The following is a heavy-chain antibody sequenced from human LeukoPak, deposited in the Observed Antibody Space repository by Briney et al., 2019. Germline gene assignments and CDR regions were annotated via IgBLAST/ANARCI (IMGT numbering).Heavy chain of an antibody. V-gene: IGHV3-23*01. CDR2: ISGSGSST. CDR3: AKDWATMVRGVDY. CDR1: GFTFSSYA. J-gene: IGHJ4*02. D-gene: IGHD3-10*01. Sequence: PGGSLGLSCVASGFTFSSYAMRWARQAPGKGLEWVSGISGSGSSTYYADSVKGRFTLSRDNSKNTLYLQMNSLRAEDTAVYYCAKDWATMVRGVDYWGQGTLVTVSS.